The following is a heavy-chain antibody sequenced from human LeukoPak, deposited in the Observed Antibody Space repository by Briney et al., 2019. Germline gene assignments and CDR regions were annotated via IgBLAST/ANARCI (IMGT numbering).Heavy chain of an antibody. CDR2: LSGSGSST. J-gene: IGHJ4*02. CDR1: GFTFSSHA. V-gene: IGHV3-23*01. Sequence: PGASLRPSCAASGFTFSSHAMSSVRPAPGPGLESVSPLSGSGSSTYYADSVKGRFTISRDNSKNTLYLQMNSLRAEDTAVYYCAKGVAVASPYYFDYWGQGTLVTVSS. D-gene: IGHD6-19*01. CDR3: AKGVAVASPYYFDY.